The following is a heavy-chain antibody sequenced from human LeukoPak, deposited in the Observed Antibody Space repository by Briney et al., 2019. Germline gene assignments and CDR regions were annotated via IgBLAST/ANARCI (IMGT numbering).Heavy chain of an antibody. Sequence: SETPSLTCAVYGGSFSGYYWSWIRQPPGKGLEWIGEINHSGSTNYNPSLKSRVTISVDTSKNQFSLKLSSVTAADTAVYYCARRRYGGNSGFLTGWGQGTLVTVSS. CDR3: ARRRYGGNSGFLTG. CDR2: INHSGST. V-gene: IGHV4-34*01. D-gene: IGHD4-23*01. CDR1: GGSFSGYY. J-gene: IGHJ4*02.